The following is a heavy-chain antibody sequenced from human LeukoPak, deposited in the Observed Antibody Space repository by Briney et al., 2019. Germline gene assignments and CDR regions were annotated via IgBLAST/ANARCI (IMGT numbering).Heavy chain of an antibody. Sequence: SGTLSLTCAVSGGSISSSNWWSWVRQPPGKGLEWIGEIYHSGSTNYNPSLKSRVTISVDTSRNQFSLKLSSVTAADTAVYYCARPLGYCSTSTCPQSWFDPWGQGTLVTVSS. CDR1: GGSISSSNW. V-gene: IGHV4-4*02. J-gene: IGHJ5*02. D-gene: IGHD2-2*01. CDR3: ARPLGYCSTSTCPQSWFDP. CDR2: IYHSGST.